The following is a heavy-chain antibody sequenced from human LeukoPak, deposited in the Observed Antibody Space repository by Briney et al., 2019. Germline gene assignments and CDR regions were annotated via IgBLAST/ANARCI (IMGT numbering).Heavy chain of an antibody. Sequence: VASVKVSCKASGGTFSSYAISWVRQAPGQGLEWMRGIIPIFGTANYAQKFQGRVTITADESTSTAYMELSSLRSEDTAVYYCASSGPPVGIAADLIGRREWHFDYWGQGTLVTVSS. CDR1: GGTFSSYA. CDR3: ASSGPPVGIAADLIGRREWHFDY. CDR2: IIPIFGTA. D-gene: IGHD6-13*01. J-gene: IGHJ4*02. V-gene: IGHV1-69*13.